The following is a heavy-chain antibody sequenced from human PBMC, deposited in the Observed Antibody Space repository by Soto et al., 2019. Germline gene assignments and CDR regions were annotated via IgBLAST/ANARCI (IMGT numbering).Heavy chain of an antibody. V-gene: IGHV1-2*02. CDR1: GYTFTGHY. J-gene: IGHJ4*02. Sequence: GASVKASCKTSGYTFTGHYIHWVRQAPQQGPEWMGEIGPEGGATRYAQEFRGRVTMTMDTSITTVYMELKNLSTDDTAVYYCGRGRSGQIVVFYWGQGTPVTVSS. CDR3: GRGRSGQIVVFY. CDR2: IGPEGGAT. D-gene: IGHD1-26*01.